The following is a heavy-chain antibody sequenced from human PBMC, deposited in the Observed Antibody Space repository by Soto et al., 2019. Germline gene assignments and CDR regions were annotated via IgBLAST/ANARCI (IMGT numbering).Heavy chain of an antibody. CDR1: GGSISSYY. V-gene: IGHV4-59*01. CDR3: TGGTVTTGSLDY. J-gene: IGHJ4*02. D-gene: IGHD4-4*01. CDR2: IYYSGST. Sequence: SETLSLTCTVSGGSISSYYWSWIRQPPGKGLEWIGYIYYSGSTNYNPSLKSRVTRSVDTSKNQFSLKLSSVTAADTAVYYCTGGTVTTGSLDYWGQGTLVTVSS.